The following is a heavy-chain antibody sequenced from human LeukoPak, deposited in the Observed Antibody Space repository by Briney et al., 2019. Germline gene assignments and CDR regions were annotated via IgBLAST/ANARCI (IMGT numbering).Heavy chain of an antibody. V-gene: IGHV1-8*01. CDR2: MNPNSGNT. Sequence: ASVKVSCKASGYTFTSYDINWVRQATGQGLEWMGWMNPNSGNTGYAQKFQGRVTMTRNTSISTAYMELSSLRSEDTAVYYCATRGRAGYYFDYWGQGTLVTASS. CDR1: GYTFTSYD. D-gene: IGHD5-24*01. J-gene: IGHJ4*02. CDR3: ATRGRAGYYFDY.